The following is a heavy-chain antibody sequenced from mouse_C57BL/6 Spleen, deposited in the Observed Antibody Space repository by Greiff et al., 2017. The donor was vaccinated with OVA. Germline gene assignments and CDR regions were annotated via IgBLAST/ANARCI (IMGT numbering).Heavy chain of an antibody. CDR3: ARAEYYGSSPFDY. J-gene: IGHJ2*01. CDR1: GYAFSSYW. Sequence: QVQLQQSGAELVKPGASVKISCKASGYAFSSYWMNWVKQRPGKGLEWIGQIYPGDGDTNYNGKFKGKATLTADKSSSTAYMQLSSLTSEDSAVYFCARAEYYGSSPFDYWGQGTTLTVSS. CDR2: IYPGDGDT. V-gene: IGHV1-80*01. D-gene: IGHD1-1*01.